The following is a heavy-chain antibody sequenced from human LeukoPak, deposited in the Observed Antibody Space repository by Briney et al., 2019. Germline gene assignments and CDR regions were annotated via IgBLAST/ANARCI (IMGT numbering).Heavy chain of an antibody. Sequence: SETLSLTCTVSGGSISSYYWSWIRQPAGKGLEWIGRIYTSGSTNYNPSLKSRVTISVDTSKNQFSLKLSSVTAADTAVYYCARASRPYYDFWSGYYGYYGMDVWGQGTTVTVSS. CDR1: GGSISSYY. J-gene: IGHJ6*02. CDR3: ARASRPYYDFWSGYYGYYGMDV. D-gene: IGHD3-3*01. CDR2: IYTSGST. V-gene: IGHV4-4*07.